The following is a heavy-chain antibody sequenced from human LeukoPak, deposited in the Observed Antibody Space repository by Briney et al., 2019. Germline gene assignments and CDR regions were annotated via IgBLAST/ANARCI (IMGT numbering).Heavy chain of an antibody. V-gene: IGHV3-9*01. CDR2: ISWNSGSI. J-gene: IGHJ4*02. Sequence: PGGSLRLSCAASGFTFDDYAMHWVRQAPGKGLEWVSGISWNSGSIGYADSVKGRFTISRDNAKNSLYLQMNSLRAEDTALYYRAKDLYGDYGEYYFDYWGQGTLVTVSS. CDR1: GFTFDDYA. CDR3: AKDLYGDYGEYYFDY. D-gene: IGHD4-17*01.